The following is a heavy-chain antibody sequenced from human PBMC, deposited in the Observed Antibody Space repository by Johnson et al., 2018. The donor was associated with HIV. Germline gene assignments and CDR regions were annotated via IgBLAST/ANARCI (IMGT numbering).Heavy chain of an antibody. CDR1: GFSATTYY. J-gene: IGHJ3*02. Sequence: VQLMESGGDLVQPGGSLRLSCVASGFSATTYYMTWVRQAPRKGLEWVSLIYTSGDTFYADSVKGRFTISRDSSQNTVYLQMNSLGPDDTAVYYCARDRQGGYSYGTVDAFDIWGQGTMVIVSS. D-gene: IGHD5-18*01. V-gene: IGHV3-66*02. CDR2: IYTSGDT. CDR3: ARDRQGGYSYGTVDAFDI.